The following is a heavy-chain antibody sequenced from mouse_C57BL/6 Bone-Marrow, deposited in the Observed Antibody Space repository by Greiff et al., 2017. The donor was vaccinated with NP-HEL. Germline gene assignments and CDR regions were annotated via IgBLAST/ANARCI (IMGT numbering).Heavy chain of an antibody. CDR2: ISGGGGNT. CDR3: ARWDYFGSSPFAY. Sequence: EVMLVESGGGLVKPGGSLKLSCAASGFTFSSYTMSWVRQTPEKRLEWVATISGGGGNTYYPDSVKGRFTISRDNAKNTLYLQMSILRSEDTALYYCARWDYFGSSPFAYWGQGTLVTVSA. D-gene: IGHD1-1*01. V-gene: IGHV5-9*01. CDR1: GFTFSSYT. J-gene: IGHJ3*01.